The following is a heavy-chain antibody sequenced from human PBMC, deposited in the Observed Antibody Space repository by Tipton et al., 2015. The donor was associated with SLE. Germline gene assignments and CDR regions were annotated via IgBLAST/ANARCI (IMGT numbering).Heavy chain of an antibody. CDR1: GFTFDDYA. CDR2: ISWNSVGI. CDR3: AREQYLKSAYWYFDL. D-gene: IGHD2/OR15-2a*01. V-gene: IGHV3-9*01. J-gene: IGHJ2*01. Sequence: SLRLSCAVSGFTFDDYAMHWVRQSPGKGLEWVSGISWNSVGIGYADSVKGRFTTSRDNAKNSLYLQMNSLRTEDTAFYYCAREQYLKSAYWYFDLWGRGTLVTVSA.